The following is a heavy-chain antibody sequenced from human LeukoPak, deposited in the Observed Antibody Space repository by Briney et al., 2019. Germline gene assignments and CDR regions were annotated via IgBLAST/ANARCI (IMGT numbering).Heavy chain of an antibody. CDR3: ARGQTLITTYYDFWSGYPSFDY. CDR1: GFTFSSYS. D-gene: IGHD3-3*01. J-gene: IGHJ4*02. CDR2: ISSSSSYI. V-gene: IGHV3-21*01. Sequence: GGSLRLSCAASGFTFSSYSMNWVRQAPGKGLEWVSSISSSSSYIYYADSVKGRFTISRDNAKNSLYLQMNSLRAEDTAVYYCARGQTLITTYYDFWSGYPSFDYWGQGTLVAVSS.